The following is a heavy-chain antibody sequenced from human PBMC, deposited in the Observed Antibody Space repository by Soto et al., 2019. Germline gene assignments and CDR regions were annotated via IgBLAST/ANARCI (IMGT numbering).Heavy chain of an antibody. CDR1: GGTFSSYT. CDR3: ARGGMVHNWFEP. D-gene: IGHD3-10*01. Sequence: QVQLVQSGAEVKKPGSSVKVSCKASGGTFSSYTISWVRQAPGQGLEWMGRIIPILGIANYAQKFQGRVTITADKSTNTAYMELSSLRSEDTAVDYCARGGMVHNWFEPCGQGTLVTVSS. J-gene: IGHJ5*02. V-gene: IGHV1-69*02. CDR2: IIPILGIA.